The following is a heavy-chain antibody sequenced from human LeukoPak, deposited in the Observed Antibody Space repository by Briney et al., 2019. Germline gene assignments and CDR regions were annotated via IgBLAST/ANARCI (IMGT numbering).Heavy chain of an antibody. CDR3: ARDPESSLYCSSTSCYRGWFDP. V-gene: IGHV4-34*01. D-gene: IGHD2-2*02. J-gene: IGHJ5*02. Sequence: SETLSLTCAVYGGSFSGYYWSWIRQPPGKGLEWIGEINHSGSTNYNPSLKSRVTISVDTSKNQFSLKLSSVTAADTAVYYCARDPESSLYCSSTSCYRGWFDPWGQGTLVTVSS. CDR2: INHSGST. CDR1: GGSFSGYY.